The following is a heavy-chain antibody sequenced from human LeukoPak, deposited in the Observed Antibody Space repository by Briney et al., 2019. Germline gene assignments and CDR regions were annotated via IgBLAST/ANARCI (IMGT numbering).Heavy chain of an antibody. V-gene: IGHV3-23*01. CDR3: ARDSIYCSSTSCYRYFQH. D-gene: IGHD2-2*01. J-gene: IGHJ1*01. Sequence: GGSLRLSCAASGFTFSSYAMSWVRQAPGKGLEWVSAISGSGGSTYYADSVKGRFTISRDNSKNTLYLQMGSLRAEDMAVYYCARDSIYCSSTSCYRYFQHWGQGNLVTVSS. CDR2: ISGSGGST. CDR1: GFTFSSYA.